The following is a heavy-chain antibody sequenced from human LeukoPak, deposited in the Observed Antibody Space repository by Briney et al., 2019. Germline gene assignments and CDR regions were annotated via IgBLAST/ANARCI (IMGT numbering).Heavy chain of an antibody. J-gene: IGHJ4*02. Sequence: ASVKVSCKASGYTSTSYDINWVRQATGQGLEWMGWMNPNSGNTGYAQKFQGRVTMTRNTSISTAYMELSSLRSEDTAVYYCARGDILTGHTFDYWGQGTLVTVSS. D-gene: IGHD3-9*01. CDR3: ARGDILTGHTFDY. CDR2: MNPNSGNT. CDR1: GYTSTSYD. V-gene: IGHV1-8*01.